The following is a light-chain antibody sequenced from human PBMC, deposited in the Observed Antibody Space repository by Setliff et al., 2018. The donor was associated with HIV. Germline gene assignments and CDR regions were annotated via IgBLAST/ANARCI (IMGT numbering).Light chain of an antibody. J-gene: IGLJ3*02. Sequence: QSALAQPASVSGSPGQSITISCNGTSSDIGGYKYVSWYQQHPGKAPKLMIYDVSNRPSGVSNRFSGSKSGNTASLTISGLQAEDEADYYCGSYRRTSTWGVGGGTK. V-gene: IGLV2-14*03. CDR1: SSDIGGYKY. CDR2: DVS. CDR3: GSYRRTSTWG.